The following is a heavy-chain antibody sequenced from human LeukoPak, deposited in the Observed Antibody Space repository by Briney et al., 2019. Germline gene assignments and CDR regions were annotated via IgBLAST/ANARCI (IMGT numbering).Heavy chain of an antibody. CDR3: ARDRGGCSSTSCYNYYYYYYGMDV. J-gene: IGHJ6*04. Sequence: ASVKVSCKASGYTFTSYYMHWVRQAPGQGLEWMGIINPSGGSTSYAQKFQGRVTMTRDTSTSTVYMELSSLRSEDTAVYYCARDRGGCSSTSCYNYYYYYYGMDVWGTGTTVTVSS. CDR1: GYTFTSYY. V-gene: IGHV1-46*01. CDR2: INPSGGST. D-gene: IGHD2-2*02.